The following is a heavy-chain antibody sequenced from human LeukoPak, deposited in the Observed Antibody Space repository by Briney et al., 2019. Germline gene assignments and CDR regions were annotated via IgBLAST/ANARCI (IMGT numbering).Heavy chain of an antibody. V-gene: IGHV4-59*02. CDR1: GGSVRSYH. Sequence: SETLSLTCTVSGGSVRSYHWSWIRQSPGEGLEWIAYIHNSVGTRYKPSLQSRVTISVDTSKNQFSLKLRSVTAADTAVYYCVRDWEGFNFDIWGQGTMVTVSS. J-gene: IGHJ3*02. CDR2: IHNSVGT. CDR3: VRDWEGFNFDI. D-gene: IGHD1-26*01.